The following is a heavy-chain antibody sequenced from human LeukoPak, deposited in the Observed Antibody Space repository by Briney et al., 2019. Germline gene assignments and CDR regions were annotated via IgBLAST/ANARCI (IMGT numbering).Heavy chain of an antibody. CDR1: GFTFSHYG. CDR3: ARDQGTSAAGGAKGRFDN. V-gene: IGHV3-33*01. Sequence: GGSLRLSCAASGFTFSHYGMHRVRQAPGKGLEWVAVIWYDGSHYYYADSVKGRFTISRDNSKNTLYLQMDSLTVEDTAVYYCARDQGTSAAGGAKGRFDNWGQGTLVTVSS. D-gene: IGHD6-13*01. CDR2: IWYDGSHY. J-gene: IGHJ4*02.